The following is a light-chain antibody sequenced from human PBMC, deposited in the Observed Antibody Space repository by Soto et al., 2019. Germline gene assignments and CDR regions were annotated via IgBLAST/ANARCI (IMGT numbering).Light chain of an antibody. J-gene: IGLJ3*02. CDR1: SSDVGVFNY. V-gene: IGLV2-14*01. CDR3: SSYTSSSLWV. CDR2: EVS. Sequence: QSVLTQPASVSGSSGQSITISCTGTSSDVGVFNYVSWYQQHPGKAPKLMIYEVSNRPSGVSIRFSGSTSGNTASLTISGLQAEDEADYYCSSYTSSSLWVFGGGTKVTVL.